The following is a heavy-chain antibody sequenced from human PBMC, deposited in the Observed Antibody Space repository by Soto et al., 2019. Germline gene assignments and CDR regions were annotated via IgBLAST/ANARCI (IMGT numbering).Heavy chain of an antibody. CDR1: GYSFTSYW. CDR3: ARHERGRITIFGALGYYGMDV. Sequence: PGESLKISCKGSGYSFTSYWISWVRQMPGKGLEWMGRIDPSDSYTNYSPSFQGHVTISADKSISTAYLQWSSLKASDTAMYYCARHERGRITIFGALGYYGMDVWGQGTTVTVSS. CDR2: IDPSDSYT. D-gene: IGHD3-3*01. J-gene: IGHJ6*02. V-gene: IGHV5-10-1*01.